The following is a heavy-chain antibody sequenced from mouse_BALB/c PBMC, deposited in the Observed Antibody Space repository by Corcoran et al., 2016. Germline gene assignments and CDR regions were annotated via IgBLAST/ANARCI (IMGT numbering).Heavy chain of an antibody. CDR3: ARLYPGIALDY. Sequence: EVQLQQSGPELVKPGASVKMSCKASGYTFTSYVMHWVKQKPGHGLEWIGYINPYNDGTKYNEKFKGKATLTADKSSSTAYMELSSLTSEDSAVYYCARLYPGIALDYWGQGTSVTVSS. J-gene: IGHJ4*01. V-gene: IGHV1S136*01. CDR1: GYTFTSYV. CDR2: INPYNDGT.